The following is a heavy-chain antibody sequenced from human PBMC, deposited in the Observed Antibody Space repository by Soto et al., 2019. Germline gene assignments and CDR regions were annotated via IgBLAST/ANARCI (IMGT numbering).Heavy chain of an antibody. J-gene: IGHJ6*02. CDR3: ARGPTIVVVPADMGVLGYYGMDV. D-gene: IGHD2-2*01. CDR1: GGTFSSYT. Sequence: QVQLVQSGAEVKKPGSSVKVSCKASGGTFSSYTISWVRQAPGQGLEWMGRIIPILGIANYAQKFQGRVTVPADKSQSTGYVELSSLRSEDTAVYYCARGPTIVVVPADMGVLGYYGMDVWGQGTTVTVSS. V-gene: IGHV1-69*02. CDR2: IIPILGIA.